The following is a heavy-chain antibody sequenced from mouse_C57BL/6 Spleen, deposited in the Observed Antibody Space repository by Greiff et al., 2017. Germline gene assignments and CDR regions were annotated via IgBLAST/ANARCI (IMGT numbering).Heavy chain of an antibody. CDR3: ARSHYDYFFAY. D-gene: IGHD2-4*01. V-gene: IGHV1-18*01. Sequence: VQLQQSGPELVKPGASVKIPCKASGYTFTDYNMDWVKQSHGKSLEWIGDINPNNGGTIYNQKFKGKATLTVDKSSSTAYMELRSLTSEDTAVYYCARSHYDYFFAYWGQGTLVTVSA. CDR1: GYTFTDYN. J-gene: IGHJ3*01. CDR2: INPNNGGT.